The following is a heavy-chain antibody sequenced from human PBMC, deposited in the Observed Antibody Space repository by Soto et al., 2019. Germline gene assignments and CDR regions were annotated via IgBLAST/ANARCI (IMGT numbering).Heavy chain of an antibody. CDR2: IKNDGSST. CDR3: AKGTGLFDWFNDSLNI. J-gene: IGHJ3*02. V-gene: IGHV3-74*01. D-gene: IGHD3-9*01. Sequence: LRLSFAASGFPFSNYWMHWVRQAPGKGLVWVSRIKNDGSSTSYADSVKGRFTISRDNAKNTVYLQMNSLRDEDTAVYYCAKGTGLFDWFNDSLNIWGQGTMDNVSS. CDR1: GFPFSNYW.